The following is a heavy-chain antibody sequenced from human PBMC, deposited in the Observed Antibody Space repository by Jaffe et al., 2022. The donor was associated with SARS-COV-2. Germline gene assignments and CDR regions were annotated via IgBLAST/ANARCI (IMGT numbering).Heavy chain of an antibody. D-gene: IGHD6-13*01. V-gene: IGHV4-61*02. CDR1: GGSISSGNYY. CDR3: ARDTPVYYGSNFYYYGMDV. Sequence: QVHLQESGSGLVKPSQTLSLTCTVSGGSISSGNYYWSWIRQTAGKGLEWIGRIYTRGTTNYIPSLKSRVTISVDTSMNQFSLKLNSVTAADTAVYYCARDTPVYYGSNFYYYGMDVWGLGTTVTVSS. CDR2: IYTRGTT. J-gene: IGHJ6*02.